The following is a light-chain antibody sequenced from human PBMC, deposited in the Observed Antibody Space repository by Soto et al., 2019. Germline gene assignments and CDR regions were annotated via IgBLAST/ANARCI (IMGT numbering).Light chain of an antibody. CDR3: SSYAGSSTV. CDR2: DVS. CDR1: NSDVGGYNY. J-gene: IGLJ1*01. Sequence: QSVLTQPASVSGSPGQSITISCTGTNSDVGGYNYVAWYQQHAGKAPKLMMYDVSNRPSGVSNRFSGSKSGNTASLTISGLQAEDEADYYCSSYAGSSTVFGTGTKVTVL. V-gene: IGLV2-14*01.